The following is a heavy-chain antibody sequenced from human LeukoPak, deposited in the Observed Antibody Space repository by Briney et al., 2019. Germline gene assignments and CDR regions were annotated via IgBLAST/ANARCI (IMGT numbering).Heavy chain of an antibody. CDR1: GVSFDDNY. D-gene: IGHD4-17*01. CDR2: INHSGYT. V-gene: IGHV4-34*01. Sequence: SETLSLTCAVSGVSFDDNYWSWVRQTPGKGLEWLGEINHSGYTNDSPSLKSRVTLSIDTSNKQFSLNLRSVTVADAGIYYCTRMTTGHHYWGQGTLVTVSS. CDR3: TRMTTGHHY. J-gene: IGHJ4*02.